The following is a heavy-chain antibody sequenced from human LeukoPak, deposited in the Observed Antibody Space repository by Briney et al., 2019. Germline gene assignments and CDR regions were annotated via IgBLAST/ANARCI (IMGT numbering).Heavy chain of an antibody. CDR3: ARDGFYTAGNYYYYYGMDV. J-gene: IGHJ6*02. Sequence: PGGSLRLSCAASGFTFSSYAMHWVRQAPGKGLEWVAVISYDGSNKYYADSVKGRFTISRDNSKNTLYLQMNSLRAEDTAVYYCARDGFYTAGNYYYYYGMDVWGQGTTVTVSS. V-gene: IGHV3-30-3*01. D-gene: IGHD5-18*01. CDR2: ISYDGSNK. CDR1: GFTFSSYA.